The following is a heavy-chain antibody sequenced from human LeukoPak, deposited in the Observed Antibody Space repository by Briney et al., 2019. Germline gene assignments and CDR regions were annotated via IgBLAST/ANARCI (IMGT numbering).Heavy chain of an antibody. Sequence: GGSLRLSCAASGFTFSSYEMNWVRQAPGKGLEWVSYISSSGSTMYYADSVKGRFTISRDNAKNPLSLQMNSLRAEDTAVYYCARSPAGANYYLDVWGKGTTVTISS. D-gene: IGHD1-14*01. V-gene: IGHV3-48*03. CDR3: ARSPAGANYYLDV. J-gene: IGHJ6*03. CDR1: GFTFSSYE. CDR2: ISSSGSTM.